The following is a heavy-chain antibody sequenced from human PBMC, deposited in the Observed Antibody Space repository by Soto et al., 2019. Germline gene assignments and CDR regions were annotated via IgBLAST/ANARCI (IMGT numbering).Heavy chain of an antibody. CDR2: LSDSGGSI. D-gene: IGHD2-8*01. V-gene: IGHV3-23*01. CDR1: GFTFNRHP. J-gene: IGHJ4*02. CDR3: AKVSSAWYAGFFDL. Sequence: PGGTLRLSCTASGFTFNRHPMTWVPQAPGKGLEWVSGLSDSGGSIYYADSVKGRFTISRDNSMNTLYLQMNTLRAEDTAVYYCAKVSSAWYAGFFDLWGQGTLVTVSS.